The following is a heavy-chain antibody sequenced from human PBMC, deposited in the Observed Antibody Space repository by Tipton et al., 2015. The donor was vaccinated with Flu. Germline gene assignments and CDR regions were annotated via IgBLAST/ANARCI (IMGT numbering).Heavy chain of an antibody. J-gene: IGHJ4*02. CDR1: AYSISGGYY. CDR2: ISHSGRT. D-gene: IGHD3-10*01. V-gene: IGHV4-38-2*01. CDR3: ARSTYYYGSGTSDF. Sequence: TLSLTCAVSAYSISGGYYWGWIRQPPGKGLEWIGSISHSGRTYYKPSLKSRATMSLDTSENQLSLNLRFVTAADTAVYYCARSTYYYGSGTSDFWGQGTLVTVSS.